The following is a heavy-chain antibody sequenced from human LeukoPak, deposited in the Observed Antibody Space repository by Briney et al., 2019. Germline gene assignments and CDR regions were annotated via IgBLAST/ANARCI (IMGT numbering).Heavy chain of an antibody. CDR3: ARGIWFDP. J-gene: IGHJ5*02. CDR1: GFTFSNYN. V-gene: IGHV3-7*01. Sequence: GGSLRLSCAASGFTFSNYNMNWVRQAPGKGLEWVANIKQDGSEKYYVDSVKGRFTISRDNAKNSLYLQMNSLRAEDTAVYYCARGIWFDPWGQGTLVTVSS. CDR2: IKQDGSEK.